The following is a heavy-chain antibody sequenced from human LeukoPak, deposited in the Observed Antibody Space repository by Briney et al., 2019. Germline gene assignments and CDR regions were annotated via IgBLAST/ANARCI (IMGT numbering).Heavy chain of an antibody. J-gene: IGHJ6*03. CDR2: IYPGDSDT. Sequence: GESLKISCKGSGYSFTSYWIGWVRQMPGKGLEWIGIIYPGDSDTRYSPSFQGQVTISADKSISTAYLQWSSLKASDTAMYYCARGPRSMSPYYYMDVWGKGTTVTVSS. CDR1: GYSFTSYW. CDR3: ARGPRSMSPYYYMDV. V-gene: IGHV5-51*01.